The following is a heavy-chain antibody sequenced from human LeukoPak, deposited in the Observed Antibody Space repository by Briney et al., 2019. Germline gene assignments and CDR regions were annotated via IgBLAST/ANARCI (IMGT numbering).Heavy chain of an antibody. CDR3: AKDANYYDISGYLIPFDY. CDR2: ISGSGHKT. Sequence: GGSLRLSCSPSGFTFSRFAMSWVRQLPGKGLEWVSSISGSGHKTYYGDSVKGRFSVSRDNSKNILYLQMDSLRADDSALYYCAKDANYYDISGYLIPFDYWGQGTLVTVSS. J-gene: IGHJ4*02. V-gene: IGHV3-23*01. CDR1: GFTFSRFA. D-gene: IGHD3-22*01.